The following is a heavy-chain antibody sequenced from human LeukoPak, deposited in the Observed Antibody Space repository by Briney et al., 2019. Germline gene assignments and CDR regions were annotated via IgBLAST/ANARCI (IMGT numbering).Heavy chain of an antibody. CDR1: GFTFSSYA. J-gene: IGHJ4*02. Sequence: PGGSLRLSCAASGFTFSSYAMHWVRQAPGKGLEWVAVISYDGSNKYYADSVKGRFTISRDNSKNTLYLQMNSLRAEDTAVYYCARVLVKSLSGESTGALDYWGQGTLVTVSS. CDR3: ARVLVKSLSGESTGALDY. CDR2: ISYDGSNK. V-gene: IGHV3-30-3*01. D-gene: IGHD2-15*01.